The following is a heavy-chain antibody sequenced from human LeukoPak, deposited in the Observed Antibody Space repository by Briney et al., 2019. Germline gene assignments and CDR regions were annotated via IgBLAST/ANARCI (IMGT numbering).Heavy chain of an antibody. Sequence: PGGSLRLSCAASGFTFSSYWMHWVRQAPGKGLVWVSRINSDGSSTSYADSVKGRFTISRDNAKNTLYLQMNSLRAEDTAVYYCARDRNYYDSSGYYRELTNWFDPWGQGTPVTVSS. CDR2: INSDGSST. J-gene: IGHJ5*02. D-gene: IGHD3-22*01. CDR1: GFTFSSYW. V-gene: IGHV3-74*01. CDR3: ARDRNYYDSSGYYRELTNWFDP.